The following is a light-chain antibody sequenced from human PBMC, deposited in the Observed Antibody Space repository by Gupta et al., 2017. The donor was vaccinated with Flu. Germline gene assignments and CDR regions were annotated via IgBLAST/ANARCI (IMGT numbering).Light chain of an antibody. CDR3: LLYYGGARV. Sequence: QTVVTQEPSLTVSPGGTVTLTCASSTGAVTSGYYPNWFQQKPGQAPRALDYSTSTKPSWTPSRFSGSLLGGTAALTLSVVQPEDEAEYYCLLYYGGARVFGGGTKLTVL. CDR2: STS. J-gene: IGLJ3*02. V-gene: IGLV7-43*01. CDR1: TGAVTSGYY.